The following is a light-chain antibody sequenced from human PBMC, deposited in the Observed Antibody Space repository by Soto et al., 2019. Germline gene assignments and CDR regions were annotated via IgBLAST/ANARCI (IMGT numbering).Light chain of an antibody. CDR2: GAS. CDR1: QSVSSN. CDR3: QQYNNWRPQT. J-gene: IGKJ1*01. V-gene: IGKV3-15*01. Sequence: EIVMTQSQATLSVSPGERANLSCRASQSVSSNLAWYQQKPGQAPRLLIYGASTRATGIPARFSGSGSGTEFTLTISSLQSEDFAVYYCQQYNNWRPQTFGQGTKVEIK.